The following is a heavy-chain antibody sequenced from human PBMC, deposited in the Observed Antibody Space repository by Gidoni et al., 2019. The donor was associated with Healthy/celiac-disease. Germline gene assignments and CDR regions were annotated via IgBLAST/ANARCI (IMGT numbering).Heavy chain of an antibody. D-gene: IGHD3-22*01. CDR3: ARATYYYDSSGPGAY. J-gene: IGHJ4*02. V-gene: IGHV1-2*02. CDR2: INPNSGGT. CDR1: GYTFTGYY. Sequence: QVPLEQSGAEVKKPGASVTDSCTASGYTFTGYYMHWVRQAPGQGLEWMGWINPNSGGTNYAQKFQGRVTMTRDTSISTAYMELSRLRSDDTAVYYCARATYYYDSSGPGAYWGQGTLVTVSS.